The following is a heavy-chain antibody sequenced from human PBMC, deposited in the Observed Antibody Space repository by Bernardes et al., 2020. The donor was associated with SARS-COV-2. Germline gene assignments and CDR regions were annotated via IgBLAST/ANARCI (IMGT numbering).Heavy chain of an antibody. Sequence: SETLSLTCAVYGESFSGYYWSWIRQPPGKGLEWIGEINHSGNTNYNPSLKSRVTISLDTSKKQFSLKLNSVTAADTAVYYCRLTIPGGSSFDNWGQGTLVTVSS. J-gene: IGHJ4*02. D-gene: IGHD2-2*02. CDR1: GESFSGYY. CDR3: RLTIPGGSSFDN. V-gene: IGHV4-34*01. CDR2: INHSGNT.